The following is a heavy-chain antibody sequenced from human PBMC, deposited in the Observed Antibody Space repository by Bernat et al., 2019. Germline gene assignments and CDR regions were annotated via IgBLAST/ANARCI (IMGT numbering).Heavy chain of an antibody. Sequence: EVQLVETGGGLIQPGGSLRLSCAASGFTVSSNYMSWVRQAPGKGLEWVSVIYSGGSTYYADSVKGRFTISRDNSKNTLYLQMNSLRAEDTAVYYCARGITMIVVGKLDLWGRDTLVTVSS. CDR2: IYSGGST. V-gene: IGHV3-53*02. D-gene: IGHD3-22*01. CDR1: GFTVSSNY. J-gene: IGHJ2*01. CDR3: ARGITMIVVGKLDL.